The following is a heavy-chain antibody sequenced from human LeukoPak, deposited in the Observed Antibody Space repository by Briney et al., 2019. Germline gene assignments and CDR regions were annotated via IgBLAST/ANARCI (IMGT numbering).Heavy chain of an antibody. D-gene: IGHD6-13*01. CDR3: ARDLAAAAIDY. J-gene: IGHJ4*02. Sequence: PSETLSLTCTVSGGSISSYYWSWIRQPPGKGLEWIGYIYYSGSTNYNPSLKSRVTISVDTSKNQFSLRLSSVTAADTAVYYCARDLAAAAIDYWGQGTLVTVSS. CDR1: GGSISSYY. CDR2: IYYSGST. V-gene: IGHV4-59*12.